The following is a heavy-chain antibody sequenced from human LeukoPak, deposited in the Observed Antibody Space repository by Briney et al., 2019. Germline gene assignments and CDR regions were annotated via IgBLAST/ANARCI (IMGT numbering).Heavy chain of an antibody. V-gene: IGHV4-59*01. D-gene: IGHD3-10*01. Sequence: PSETLSLTCPVYGCSISSYYWSWIRQPQGKGLEWIRYIYYSGSTNYDPSLKSRVTISVDTSKNQFSLKLGSVTAADTAVYYCARVKGSGSYYGQDYGMDVWGQGTTVTVSS. CDR1: GCSISSYY. CDR2: IYYSGST. CDR3: ARVKGSGSYYGQDYGMDV. J-gene: IGHJ6*02.